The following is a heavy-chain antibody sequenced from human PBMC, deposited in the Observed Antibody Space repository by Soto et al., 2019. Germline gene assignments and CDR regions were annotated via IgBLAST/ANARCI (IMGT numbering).Heavy chain of an antibody. J-gene: IGHJ6*02. CDR2: VSSGSGGTT. D-gene: IGHD3-16*01. Sequence: GGSLRLSCAASGFPFSGHTMNWARQAPGKGLEWLSFVSSGSGGTTYYADSVKGRFTISRDNAKNSLYLQMNTLRDEDTAVYYCAKGGGGGSWLMDVWGQGTTVTVSS. V-gene: IGHV3-48*02. CDR1: GFPFSGHT. CDR3: AKGGGGGSWLMDV.